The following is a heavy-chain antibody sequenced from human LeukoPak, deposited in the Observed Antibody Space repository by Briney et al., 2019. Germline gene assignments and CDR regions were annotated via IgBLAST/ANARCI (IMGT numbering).Heavy chain of an antibody. V-gene: IGHV3-74*01. J-gene: IGHJ4*02. Sequence: PGGSLRLSCAASGFTFSSYWMGWVRQAPGKGLVWVSRINSDGSTTTYADAVKGRFTISRDNAKNTLYLQMNSLRAEDTAVYYCAKVQERNDAPGWGQGTLVTVSS. CDR1: GFTFSSYW. CDR2: INSDGSTT. D-gene: IGHD1-1*01. CDR3: AKVQERNDAPG.